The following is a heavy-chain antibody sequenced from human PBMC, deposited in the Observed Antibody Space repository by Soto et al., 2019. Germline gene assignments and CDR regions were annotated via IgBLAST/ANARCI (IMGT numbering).Heavy chain of an antibody. V-gene: IGHV6-1*01. D-gene: IGHD1-26*01. J-gene: IGHJ6*02. CDR1: GDSVSSNSAA. Sequence: SQTLSLTCAIPGDSVSSNSAAWNWIRQSPSRGLEWLGRTYYRSKWYNDYAVSVKSRITINPDTSKNQFSLQLNSVTPEDTAVYYCARVARRWELLGYYYYGMDVWGQGTTVTVSS. CDR2: TYYRSKWYN. CDR3: ARVARRWELLGYYYYGMDV.